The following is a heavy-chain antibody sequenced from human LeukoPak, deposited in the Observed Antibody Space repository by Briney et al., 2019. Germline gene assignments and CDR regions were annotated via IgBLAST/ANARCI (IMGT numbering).Heavy chain of an antibody. V-gene: IGHV4-39*07. J-gene: IGHJ4*02. D-gene: IGHD6-13*01. CDR3: ARKVPAAGTIDY. Sequence: SETLSLTCTVSGGPLSSSSYYWGWIRQPPGKGLEWIGSIYYSGRTNYNPSLKSRVTISVDTSKSQFSLKLSSVTAADTAVYYCARKVPAAGTIDYWGQGTLVTVSS. CDR1: GGPLSSSSYY. CDR2: IYYSGRT.